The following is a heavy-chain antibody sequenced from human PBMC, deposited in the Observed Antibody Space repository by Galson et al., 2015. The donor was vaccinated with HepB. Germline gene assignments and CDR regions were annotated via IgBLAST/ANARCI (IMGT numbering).Heavy chain of an antibody. CDR1: GFTFSSYS. D-gene: IGHD2-2*02. J-gene: IGHJ6*03. Sequence: SLRLSCAASGFTFSSYSMNWVRQAPGKGLEWVSSISSSSSYIYYADSVKGRFTISRDNAKNSLYLQMNSLRAEDTAVYYCARGGYCSSTSCYTGSYYYYYMDVWGKGTTVTVSS. CDR3: ARGGYCSSTSCYTGSYYYYYMDV. V-gene: IGHV3-21*01. CDR2: ISSSSSYI.